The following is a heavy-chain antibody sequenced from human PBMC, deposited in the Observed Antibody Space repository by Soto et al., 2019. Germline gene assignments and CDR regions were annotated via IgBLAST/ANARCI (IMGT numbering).Heavy chain of an antibody. J-gene: IGHJ3*02. CDR2: TYYRSKWYY. D-gene: IGHD2-2*01. CDR1: GDSVSSNSAG. CDR3: ARGGLVVPAAADAFDI. Sequence: PSQTLSLTCAISGDSVSSNSAGWNWIRQTPSRGLEWLGRTYYRSKWYYTYAVSVKSRITINPDTSKNQFSLQLSSVTAADTAVYYCARGGLVVPAAADAFDIWGKGTMVTVSS. V-gene: IGHV6-1*01.